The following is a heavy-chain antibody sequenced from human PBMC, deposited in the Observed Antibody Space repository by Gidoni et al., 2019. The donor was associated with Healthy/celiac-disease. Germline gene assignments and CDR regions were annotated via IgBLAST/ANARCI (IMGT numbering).Heavy chain of an antibody. CDR3: AREGWFGELLAYYFDY. V-gene: IGHV3-30*04. Sequence: QVQLVESGGGVVQPGRSLRLSCAASVFSFRSYAQHWVRQAPGKGLEWVAVISYDGSNKYYADSVKGRFTISRDNSKNTLYLQMNSLRAEDTAVYYCAREGWFGELLAYYFDYWGQGTLVTVSS. CDR1: VFSFRSYA. D-gene: IGHD3-10*01. J-gene: IGHJ4*02. CDR2: ISYDGSNK.